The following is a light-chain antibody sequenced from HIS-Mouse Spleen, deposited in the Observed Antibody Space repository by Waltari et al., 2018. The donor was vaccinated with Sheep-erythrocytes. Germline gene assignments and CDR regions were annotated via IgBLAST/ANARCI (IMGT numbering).Light chain of an antibody. CDR2: QDS. CDR3: QAWDSSTAWV. CDR1: KLGDKY. Sequence: SYELTQPPSVSVSPGTTASITCSGHKLGDKYACWYQQKPGQSPVLVIYQDSKRPSGIPERFSGSNSGNTATLTISGTQAMDEADYYCQAWDSSTAWVFGGGTKLTVL. V-gene: IGLV3-1*01. J-gene: IGLJ3*02.